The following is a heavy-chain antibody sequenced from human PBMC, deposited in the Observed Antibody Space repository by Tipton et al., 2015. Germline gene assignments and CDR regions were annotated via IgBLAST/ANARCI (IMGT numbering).Heavy chain of an antibody. CDR1: GFTFSSYG. CDR2: ISYDGNTT. D-gene: IGHD2-2*01. CDR3: ARDYCSVTSCYDY. J-gene: IGHJ4*02. Sequence: SLRLSCAAFGFTFSSYGMHWVRQAPGKGLEWVAVISYDGNTTYYADSVKGRFTVSRDTSKNTLYLQMDSLGADDTAVYYCARDYCSVTSCYDYWGQGTLVTVSS. V-gene: IGHV3-30*03.